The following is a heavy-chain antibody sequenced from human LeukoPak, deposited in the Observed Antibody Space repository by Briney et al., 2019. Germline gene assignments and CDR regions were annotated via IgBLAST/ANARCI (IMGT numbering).Heavy chain of an antibody. D-gene: IGHD2-15*01. CDR1: GFTFDDYA. Sequence: GGSLRLSCAASGFTFDDYAMHWVRQAPGKGLEWVSGISRNSGSIGYADSVKGRFTISRDNAKNSLYLQMNSLRAEDTAVYYCTRDVARISDYWGQGALVTVSS. CDR3: TRDVARISDY. CDR2: ISRNSGSI. J-gene: IGHJ4*02. V-gene: IGHV3-9*01.